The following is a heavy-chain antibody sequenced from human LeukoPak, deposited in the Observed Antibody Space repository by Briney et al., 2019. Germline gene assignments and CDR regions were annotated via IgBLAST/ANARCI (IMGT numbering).Heavy chain of an antibody. CDR3: ARGNYCSSTSCPFDY. CDR1: GYTFTSYD. V-gene: IGHV1-8*01. CDR2: MNPNSGNT. D-gene: IGHD2-2*01. Sequence: ASVKVSCKASGYTFTSYDINWVRPATGQGLEWMGWMNPNSGNTGYAQKFQGRVTMTRNTSISTAYMELSSLRSEDTAVYYCARGNYCSSTSCPFDYWGQGTLVTVSS. J-gene: IGHJ4*02.